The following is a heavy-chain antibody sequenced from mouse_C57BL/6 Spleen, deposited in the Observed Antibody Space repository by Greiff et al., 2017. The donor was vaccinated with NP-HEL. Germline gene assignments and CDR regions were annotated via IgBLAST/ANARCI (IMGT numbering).Heavy chain of an antibody. J-gene: IGHJ2*01. CDR1: GYTFTSYW. CDR3: ARRVTTVVATGPFDY. CDR2: IDPSDSYT. Sequence: QVQLQQPGAELVRPGTSVKLSCKASGYTFTSYWMHWVKQRPGQGLEWIGVIDPSDSYTNYNQKFKGKATLTVDTSSSTAYMQLSSLTSEDSAVYYCARRVTTVVATGPFDYWGQGTTLTVSS. V-gene: IGHV1-59*01. D-gene: IGHD1-1*01.